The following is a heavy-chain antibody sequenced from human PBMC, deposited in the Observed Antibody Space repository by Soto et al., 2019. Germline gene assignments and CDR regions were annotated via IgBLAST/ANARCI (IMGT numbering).Heavy chain of an antibody. Sequence: PGGSLRLSCAASGFTFSSYAMSWVRQAPGKGLEWVSAISGSGGSTYYADSVKGRFTISRDNSKNTLYLQMNSLRAEDTAVYYCAKDEGTLDILTGYQYYFDYWGQGTLVTV. D-gene: IGHD3-9*01. CDR1: GFTFSSYA. CDR3: AKDEGTLDILTGYQYYFDY. V-gene: IGHV3-23*01. CDR2: ISGSGGST. J-gene: IGHJ4*02.